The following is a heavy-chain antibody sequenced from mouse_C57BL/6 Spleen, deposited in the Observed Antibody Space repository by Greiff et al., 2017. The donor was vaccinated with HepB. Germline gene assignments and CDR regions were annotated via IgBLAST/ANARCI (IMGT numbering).Heavy chain of an antibody. Sequence: QVQLQQSGAELVKPGASVKLSCKASGYTFTSYWMQWVKQRPGQGLEWIGEIDPSDSYTNYNQKFKGKATLTVDTSSSTAYMQLSSLTSEDSAVYYCARSGDGSSPYYAMDYWGQGTSVTVSS. D-gene: IGHD1-1*01. CDR2: IDPSDSYT. J-gene: IGHJ4*01. CDR1: GYTFTSYW. V-gene: IGHV1-50*01. CDR3: ARSGDGSSPYYAMDY.